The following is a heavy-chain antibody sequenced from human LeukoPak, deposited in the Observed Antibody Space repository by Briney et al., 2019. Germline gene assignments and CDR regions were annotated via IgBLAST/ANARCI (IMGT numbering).Heavy chain of an antibody. CDR2: IIPILGIA. D-gene: IGHD3-10*02. CDR3: ARDGVLLRSGWFDP. J-gene: IGHJ5*02. CDR1: GGTFSSYA. Sequence: GASVKVSCKASGGTFSSYAISWVRPAPGQGLEWMGRIIPILGIANYAQKFQGRVTITADKSTSTAYMELSSLRSEDTAVYYCARDGVLLRSGWFDPWGQGTLVTVSS. V-gene: IGHV1-69*04.